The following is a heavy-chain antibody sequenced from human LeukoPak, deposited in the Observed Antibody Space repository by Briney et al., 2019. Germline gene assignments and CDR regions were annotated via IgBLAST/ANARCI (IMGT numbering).Heavy chain of an antibody. V-gene: IGHV4-59*08. CDR3: ARRMYYYDSSGYGGYWLDP. Sequence: SETLSLTCTVSGGSISSYYWSWIRQPPGKGLGWMGYIYYSGSTNYNPSLKSRVTISVDTSKNQFSLKLSSVTAADTAVYYCARRMYYYDSSGYGGYWLDPWGQGTLVTVSS. CDR1: GGSISSYY. CDR2: IYYSGST. D-gene: IGHD3-22*01. J-gene: IGHJ5*02.